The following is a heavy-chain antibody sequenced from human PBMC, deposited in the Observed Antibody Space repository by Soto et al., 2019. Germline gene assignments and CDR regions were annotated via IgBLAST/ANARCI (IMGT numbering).Heavy chain of an antibody. CDR1: GYTLTELS. J-gene: IGHJ6*02. CDR2: FDPEDGET. Sequence: GASVKVSCKVSGYTLTELSMHWVRQAPGKGLEWMGGFDPEDGETIYAQKFQGRVTMTEDTSTDTAYMELSSLRSEDTAVYYCATLQWERLPGQAYHSYGMDVWGQGTTVTVAS. CDR3: ATLQWERLPGQAYHSYGMDV. D-gene: IGHD1-26*01. V-gene: IGHV1-24*01.